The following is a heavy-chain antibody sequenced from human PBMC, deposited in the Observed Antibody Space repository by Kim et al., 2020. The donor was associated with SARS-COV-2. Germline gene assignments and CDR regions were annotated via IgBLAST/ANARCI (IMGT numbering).Heavy chain of an antibody. CDR3: AKDQAYYYDSSGYYYRPSLGGMYV. D-gene: IGHD3-22*01. CDR2: ISGSGGST. V-gene: IGHV3-23*01. J-gene: IGHJ6*02. CDR1: GFTFSSYA. Sequence: GGSLRLSCAASGFTFSSYAMSWVRQAPGKGLEWVSAISGSGGSTYYADSVKGRFTISRDNSKNTLYMQMNSLRAEDTAVYYCAKDQAYYYDSSGYYYRPSLGGMYVWGQGTTVAVSS.